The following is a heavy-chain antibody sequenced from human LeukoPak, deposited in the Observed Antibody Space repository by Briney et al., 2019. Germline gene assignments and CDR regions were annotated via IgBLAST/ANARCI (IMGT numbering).Heavy chain of an antibody. CDR2: IIPVFGTS. D-gene: IGHD6-13*01. CDR3: ARDPGVYSSSYYYYYYMDV. CDR1: GGTFSSYA. Sequence: SVKVSCKASGGTFSSYAISWVRQAPGQGLEWMGGIIPVFGTSNYAQKFQGRVTITADESTRTAYMELSSLRSEDTAVYYCARDPGVYSSSYYYYYYMDVWGKGTTVTVSS. J-gene: IGHJ6*03. V-gene: IGHV1-69*13.